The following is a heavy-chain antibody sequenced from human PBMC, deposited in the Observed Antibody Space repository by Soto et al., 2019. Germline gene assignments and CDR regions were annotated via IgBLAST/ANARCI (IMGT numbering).Heavy chain of an antibody. V-gene: IGHV1-18*01. CDR3: ASLAYCCGDCYNYFDN. Sequence: QVQLVQSGGEVKKPGASVKVSCKASGYTFTSYGISWVRQAPGQGLEWMGWISGYNGNTKYAQKAQGRVTMTTDTSTSTGYMELRSLRSDDTAVYYCASLAYCCGDCYNYFDNWGQGALVNVSS. CDR2: ISGYNGNT. J-gene: IGHJ4*02. CDR1: GYTFTSYG. D-gene: IGHD2-21*02.